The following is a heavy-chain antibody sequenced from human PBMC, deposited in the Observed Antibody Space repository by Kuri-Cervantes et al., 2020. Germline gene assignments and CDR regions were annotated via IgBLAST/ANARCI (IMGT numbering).Heavy chain of an antibody. CDR1: GXXXSSXS. D-gene: IGHD3-22*01. Sequence: GGSLRLXCAXSGXXXSSXSXXWVRXXXGKGLEWVSXISSSSSFIXXAXSVKGRFTISRDNAXNTLYLXMNSLRAEDTAVYYCXRAAXXLNYYXSSGXXGYFDYWGQGTLVTVSS. CDR2: ISSSSSFI. CDR3: XRAAXXLNYYXSSGXXGYFDY. J-gene: IGHJ4*02. V-gene: IGHV3-21*01.